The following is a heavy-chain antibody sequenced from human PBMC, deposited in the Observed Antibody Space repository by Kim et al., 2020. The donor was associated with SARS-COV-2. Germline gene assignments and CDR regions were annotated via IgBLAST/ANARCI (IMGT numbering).Heavy chain of an antibody. Sequence: GGSLRLSCAASGFIFSRSVMHWVRQAPGKGLEWVARISHDGIYESYSDSVKGRFTISRDNSKNTLYLQMNTLESDDTAVYFCANDSSETWSFDHWGQGTLVTVSS. D-gene: IGHD6-25*01. CDR2: ISHDGIYE. V-gene: IGHV3-30*18. CDR1: GFIFSRSV. J-gene: IGHJ4*02. CDR3: ANDSSETWSFDH.